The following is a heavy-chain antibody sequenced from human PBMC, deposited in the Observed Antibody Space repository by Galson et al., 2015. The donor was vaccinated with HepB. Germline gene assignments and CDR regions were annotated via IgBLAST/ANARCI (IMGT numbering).Heavy chain of an antibody. J-gene: IGHJ6*02. CDR1: GFTFSSYA. CDR3: ARVPGLRRGTNSRYGMDV. D-gene: IGHD5/OR15-5a*01. Sequence: SLRLSCAASGFTFSSYAMHWVRQAPGKGLEWVAVISYDGSNKYYADSVKGRFTISRDNSKNTLYLQMNSLRAEDTAVYYCARVPGLRRGTNSRYGMDVWGQGTTVTVSS. V-gene: IGHV3-30*04. CDR2: ISYDGSNK.